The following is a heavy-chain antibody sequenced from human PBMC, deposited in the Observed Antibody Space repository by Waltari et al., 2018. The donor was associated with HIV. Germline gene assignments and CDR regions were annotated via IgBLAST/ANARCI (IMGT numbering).Heavy chain of an antibody. V-gene: IGHV4-30-4*08. J-gene: IGHJ4*02. Sequence: QVQLQESGPGLVKPSQTLSLTCAIPGASFHSEETYWNWIRQSPGRGLEWLGYIYYNGNTYYSPSLRGRITISFDWSTNRFSLSLNSVTAVDTALYFCARGMAGILEHWGQGALVTVSS. CDR1: GASFHSEETY. D-gene: IGHD3-10*01. CDR3: ARGMAGILEH. CDR2: IYYNGNT.